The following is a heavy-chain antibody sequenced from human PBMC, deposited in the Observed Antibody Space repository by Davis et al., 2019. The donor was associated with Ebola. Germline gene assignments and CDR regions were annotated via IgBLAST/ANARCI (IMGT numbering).Heavy chain of an antibody. D-gene: IGHD3-3*01. J-gene: IGHJ4*02. Sequence: PGGSLRLSCTGSGFTFGDYAMSWSRQAPGKGLEWIGLIRGKAYGGTTEYAASVKGRFTISRDNVKNTLYLQMNSLRADDTAVYFCARGVPNYDPWSAYRIDYWGQGTLVTVSS. V-gene: IGHV3-49*03. CDR3: ARGVPNYDPWSAYRIDY. CDR1: GFTFGDYA. CDR2: IRGKAYGGTT.